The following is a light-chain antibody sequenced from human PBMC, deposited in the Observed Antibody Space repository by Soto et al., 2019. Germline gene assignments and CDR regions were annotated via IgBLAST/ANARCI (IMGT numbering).Light chain of an antibody. Sequence: IQMTKSPSTLSGSVGDRVTITCRARQSISIWLAWYQQKPGKAPKLRIYEASILERGVPSRFSGSGSGTEFTLTISSLQPDDFATYYCQQYNTYPLAFGQGTKVDIK. J-gene: IGKJ1*01. CDR2: EAS. CDR3: QQYNTYPLA. V-gene: IGKV1-5*01. CDR1: QSISIW.